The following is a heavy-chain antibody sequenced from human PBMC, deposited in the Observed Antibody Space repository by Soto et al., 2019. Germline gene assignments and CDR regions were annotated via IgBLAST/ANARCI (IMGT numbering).Heavy chain of an antibody. V-gene: IGHV3-64*04. Sequence: GGSLRLSCSASGFTFSSYAMHWVRQAPGKGLECVSAISRNGGSTYYADSVKGRFTISRDKSKSTLYLQMNSLRAGDTAVYFCAKIKIWGSGSPENWFEPWGQGTLVTVSS. CDR2: ISRNGGST. CDR1: GFTFSSYA. J-gene: IGHJ5*02. D-gene: IGHD3-10*01. CDR3: AKIKIWGSGSPENWFEP.